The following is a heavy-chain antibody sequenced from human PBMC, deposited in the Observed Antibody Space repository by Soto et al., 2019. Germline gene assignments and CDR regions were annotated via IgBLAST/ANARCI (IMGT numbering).Heavy chain of an antibody. CDR3: ARDVVTGNSMGTHAFDI. D-gene: IGHD1-20*01. CDR2: IIPILGIA. J-gene: IGHJ3*02. Sequence: ASVKVSCKASGGTFSSYTISWVRQAPGQGLEWMGRIIPILGIANYAQKFQGRVTITADKSTSTAYMELSSLRSEDTAVYYCARDVVTGNSMGTHAFDIWGQGTMVTVSS. CDR1: GGTFSSYT. V-gene: IGHV1-69*04.